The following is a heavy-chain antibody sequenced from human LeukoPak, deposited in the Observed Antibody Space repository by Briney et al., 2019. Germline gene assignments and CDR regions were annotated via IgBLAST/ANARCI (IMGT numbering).Heavy chain of an antibody. CDR1: GGSFSGYY. J-gene: IGHJ6*02. D-gene: IGHD6-13*01. CDR3: ASASYSSSPYYYGMDV. V-gene: IGHV4-34*11. CDR2: IYYSGST. Sequence: SETLSLTCAVYGGSFSGYYWSWIRQPPGKGLEWIGYIYYSGSTNYNPSLKSRVTISVDTSKNQFSLNLSSVTAADTAVYYCASASYSSSPYYYGMDVWGQGTTVTVSS.